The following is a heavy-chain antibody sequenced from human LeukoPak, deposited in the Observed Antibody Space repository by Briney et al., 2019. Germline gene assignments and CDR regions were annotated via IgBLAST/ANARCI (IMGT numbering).Heavy chain of an antibody. CDR2: ISWKDDK. CDR1: GFSLSTSGVG. J-gene: IGHJ3*02. V-gene: IGHV2-5*01. Sequence: SGPTLVNPTQTLTLTCTFSGFSLSTSGVGVGWIPQPPGNALEWLALISWKDDKRYSPSLKSRLTITKDTYKNQVVLTMTNMDPVDTATYYCARLPDAFDIWGQGTMVTVSS. CDR3: ARLPDAFDI.